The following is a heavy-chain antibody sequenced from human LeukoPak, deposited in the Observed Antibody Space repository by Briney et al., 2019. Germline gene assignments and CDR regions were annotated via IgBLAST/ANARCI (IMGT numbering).Heavy chain of an antibody. CDR3: AKDLDYYDSSGYPFDY. V-gene: IGHV3-23*01. CDR1: GFTFSSYG. Sequence: GGSPRLSCAASGFTFSSYGMSWVRQAPGKGLEWVSAISGSGGSTYYADSVKGRFTISRDNSKNTLYLQMNSLRAEDTAVYYCAKDLDYYDSSGYPFDYWGQGTLVTVSS. D-gene: IGHD3-22*01. CDR2: ISGSGGST. J-gene: IGHJ4*02.